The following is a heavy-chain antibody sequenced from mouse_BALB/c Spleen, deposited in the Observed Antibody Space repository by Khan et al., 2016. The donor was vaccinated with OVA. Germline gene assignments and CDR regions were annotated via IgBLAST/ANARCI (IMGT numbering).Heavy chain of an antibody. D-gene: IGHD2-4*01. CDR2: ISYSGNT. Sequence: QLEESGPGLVKPSQSLSLTCTVTGYSITSEYTWNWIRQFPGNKLEWMGFISYSGNTRYNPSLKSRISITRDTSKNQFFLQLNSVTSEDTATYYSARKDYYDYDPFPYWGQGTLVTVSA. CDR3: ARKDYYDYDPFPY. V-gene: IGHV3-2*02. CDR1: GYSITSEYT. J-gene: IGHJ3*01.